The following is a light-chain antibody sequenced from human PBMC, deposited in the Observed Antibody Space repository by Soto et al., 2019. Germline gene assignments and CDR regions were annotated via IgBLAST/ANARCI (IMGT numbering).Light chain of an antibody. Sequence: EIVMTQSPATLSVSPGERATLSCRASQSVSSNLAWYQQKPGQAPRLLISGASTSATGIPARFSGSGSGTELTLTITILQSGDFGVYYCQQYNNWPPRGRSFGQGTKLENK. V-gene: IGKV3-15*01. CDR3: QQYNNWPPRGRS. CDR2: GAS. J-gene: IGKJ1*01. CDR1: QSVSSN.